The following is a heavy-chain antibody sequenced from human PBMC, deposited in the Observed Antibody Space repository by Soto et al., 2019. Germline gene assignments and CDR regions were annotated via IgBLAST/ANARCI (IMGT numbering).Heavy chain of an antibody. D-gene: IGHD6-6*01. CDR3: ARDYSSSYYYGMDV. Sequence: ASVNVSCKASGYTFTGYYMHWVRQAPGQGLEWMGWINPNSGGTNYAQKFQGRVTMTRDTSISTAYMELSRLRSDDTAVYYCARDYSSSYYYGMDVWGQGTTVTVSS. V-gene: IGHV1-2*02. CDR1: GYTFTGYY. J-gene: IGHJ6*02. CDR2: INPNSGGT.